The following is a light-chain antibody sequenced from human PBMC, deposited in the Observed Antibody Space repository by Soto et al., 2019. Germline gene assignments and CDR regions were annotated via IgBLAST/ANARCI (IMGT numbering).Light chain of an antibody. J-gene: IGKJ5*01. CDR3: QQYNSYPIT. CDR1: ERISSW. CDR2: AAS. V-gene: IGKV1-5*01. Sequence: DIQMTQSPSTLSASVGDRVTITCRASERISSWLAWYQQKPGKAPKLLIYAASTLQRGVPSRFSGSGSGTDFTLTISSLQPEDFATYYCQQYNSYPITCGQGARLEIK.